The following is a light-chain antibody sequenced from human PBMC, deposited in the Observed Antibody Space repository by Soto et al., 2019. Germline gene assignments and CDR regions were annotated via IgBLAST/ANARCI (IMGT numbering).Light chain of an antibody. V-gene: IGKV1-27*01. CDR3: QKYNSAPRT. Sequence: DIQMTQSPSSLSASVGDRVTINCRASKGISNYLAWYQQKPGKVPKLLIYAASTLQSGVPSRFSGSGSGTDFTLTISSLQPEDVATYYCQKYNSAPRTFGQGTKVDIK. CDR2: AAS. CDR1: KGISNY. J-gene: IGKJ1*01.